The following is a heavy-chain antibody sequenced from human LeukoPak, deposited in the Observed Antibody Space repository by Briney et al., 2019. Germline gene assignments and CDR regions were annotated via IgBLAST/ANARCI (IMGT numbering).Heavy chain of an antibody. CDR1: GFTFSSYG. CDR2: IWYDGSNK. D-gene: IGHD3-3*01. V-gene: IGHV3-33*01. CDR3: ARPYLTYYDFWS. J-gene: IGHJ4*02. Sequence: GGSLRLSCAASGFTFSSYGMHWVRQAPGKGLEWVAVIWYDGSNKYYADSVKGRFTISRDNSENTLYLQMNSLRAEDTAVYYCARPYLTYYDFWSWGQGTLVTVSS.